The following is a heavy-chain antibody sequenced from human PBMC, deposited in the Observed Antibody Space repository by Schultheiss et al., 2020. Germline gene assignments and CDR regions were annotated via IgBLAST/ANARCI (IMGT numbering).Heavy chain of an antibody. D-gene: IGHD3-3*01. J-gene: IGHJ6*02. Sequence: ASVKVSCKASGGTFSSYAISWVRQAPGQGLEWMGWISAYNGNTNYAQKLQGRVTMTTDTSTSTAYMELSSLRSEDTAVYYCARDRGEWDVWGQGTTVTVSS. V-gene: IGHV1-18*01. CDR2: ISAYNGNT. CDR1: GGTFSSYA. CDR3: ARDRGEWDV.